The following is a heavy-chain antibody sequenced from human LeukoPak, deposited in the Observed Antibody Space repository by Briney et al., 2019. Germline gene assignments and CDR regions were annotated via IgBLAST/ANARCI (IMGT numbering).Heavy chain of an antibody. CDR1: GGTFSSYA. CDR3: ARYSSSSTPDFDP. V-gene: IGHV1-69*04. D-gene: IGHD6-6*01. CDR2: IIPIFGIA. J-gene: IGHJ5*02. Sequence: SVKVSCKASGGTFSSYAISWVRQAPGQGLEWMGRIIPIFGIANYAQKFQGRVTITADKSTSTAYMELSSLRSEDTAVYYCARYSSSSTPDFDPWGQGTLVTVSS.